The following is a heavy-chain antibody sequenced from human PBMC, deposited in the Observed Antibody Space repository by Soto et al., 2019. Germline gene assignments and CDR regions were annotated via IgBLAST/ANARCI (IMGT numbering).Heavy chain of an antibody. Sequence: QVQLVQSGAEVKKPGASVKVSCKASGYTLTSYGISWVRQAPGQGLEWIGGISAYNGNTNYAQKPQGRVTMTTDTSTSTAYMELRSLRSYDLAVYYCARATGYRYGYHPYYCYYGREDWGQGTTVTVSS. J-gene: IGHJ6*02. D-gene: IGHD5-18*01. CDR2: ISAYNGNT. CDR1: GYTLTSYG. CDR3: ARATGYRYGYHPYYCYYGRED. V-gene: IGHV1-18*03.